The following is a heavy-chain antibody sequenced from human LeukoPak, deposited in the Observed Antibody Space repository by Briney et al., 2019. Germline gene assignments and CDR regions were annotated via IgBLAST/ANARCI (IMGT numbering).Heavy chain of an antibody. J-gene: IGHJ4*02. CDR2: ISGSGGGT. CDR3: AKDLEDTAMVALFDY. D-gene: IGHD5-18*01. CDR1: GFTFNNYW. Sequence: GGSLRLSCAVSGFTFNNYWMSWVRQAPGKGLEWVSAISGSGGGTYYADSVKGRFTISRDNSKNTLYLQMNSLRAEDTAVYYCAKDLEDTAMVALFDYWGQGTLVTVSS. V-gene: IGHV3-23*01.